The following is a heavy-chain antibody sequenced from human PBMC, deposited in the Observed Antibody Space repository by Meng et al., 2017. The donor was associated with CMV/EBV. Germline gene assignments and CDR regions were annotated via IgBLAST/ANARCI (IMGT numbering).Heavy chain of an antibody. CDR2: INPNSGGT. CDR3: ARDRPRNGGIVVVPAAPTNWFDP. CDR1: GYTFTGYY. V-gene: IGHV1-2*02. D-gene: IGHD2-2*01. Sequence: ASVKVSCKASGYTFTGYYMHWVRQAPGQGLEWMGWINPNSGGTNYAQKFQGRVTMTRDTSISTAYMELSRLRSDDTAAYYCARDRPRNGGIVVVPAAPTNWFDPWGQGTLVTVSS. J-gene: IGHJ5*02.